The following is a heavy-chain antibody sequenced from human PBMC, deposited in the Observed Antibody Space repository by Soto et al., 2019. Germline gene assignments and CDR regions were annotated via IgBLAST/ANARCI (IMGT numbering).Heavy chain of an antibody. Sequence: QVQLVESGGGVVQPGRSLRLSCAASGFPFNTHSMHWVRQAPGKGLEWVALISYDGSNKYYGDSVKGRFTISRDNSKNTLYLQMNSLRAEDTAVYYCAKEPGALADTYGMDVWGQGTTVTVSS. CDR1: GFPFNTHS. V-gene: IGHV3-30*04. D-gene: IGHD6-19*01. CDR3: AKEPGALADTYGMDV. J-gene: IGHJ6*02. CDR2: ISYDGSNK.